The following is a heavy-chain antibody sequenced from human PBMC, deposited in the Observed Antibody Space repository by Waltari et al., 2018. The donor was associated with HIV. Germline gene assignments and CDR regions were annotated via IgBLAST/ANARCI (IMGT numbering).Heavy chain of an antibody. CDR3: ARDRLSVTTRGGYYYGLDV. CDR1: GGSISSVGYS. J-gene: IGHJ6*02. Sequence: QLQLQESGSGLVKPSPTLSRTCAVSGGSISSVGYSWTWIRQPPGKGLEWIGYISQSGTTYYNPSLQSRVTISLDRSKNQFSLKLRSVTAADTVVYYCARDRLSVTTRGGYYYGLDVWGQGTTVTVSS. CDR2: ISQSGTT. D-gene: IGHD4-17*01. V-gene: IGHV4-30-2*01.